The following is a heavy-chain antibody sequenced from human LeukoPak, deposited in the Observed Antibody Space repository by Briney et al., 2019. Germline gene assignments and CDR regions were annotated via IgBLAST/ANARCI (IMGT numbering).Heavy chain of an antibody. CDR1: GGSMSSYY. CDR3: ARGARAGYNLEPFDY. D-gene: IGHD5-24*01. CDR2: IYYSGST. Sequence: SETLSLTCTVSGGSMSSYYWSWIRPPPGKGLEWIGYIYYSGSTKYNPSLKSRVTISVDTSKNQFSLKLSSVTAADTAVYYCARGARAGYNLEPFDYWGQGTLVTVSS. V-gene: IGHV4-59*08. J-gene: IGHJ4*02.